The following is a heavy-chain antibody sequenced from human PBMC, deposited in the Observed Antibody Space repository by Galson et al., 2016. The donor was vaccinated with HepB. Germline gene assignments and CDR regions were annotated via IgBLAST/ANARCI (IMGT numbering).Heavy chain of an antibody. D-gene: IGHD4-11*01. Sequence: QSGAEVKKPGESLKISCKASGYSFASFWIGWVRQMPGKGLEWMGIVYPGDSDTRYSASFQGQVTISADKSTSTAYLQWSSLKASDTGIYFWARRSPPHYRTATNVDYWGQGTLVTVSS. CDR2: VYPGDSDT. V-gene: IGHV5-51*01. CDR3: ARRSPPHYRTATNVDY. J-gene: IGHJ4*02. CDR1: GYSFASFW.